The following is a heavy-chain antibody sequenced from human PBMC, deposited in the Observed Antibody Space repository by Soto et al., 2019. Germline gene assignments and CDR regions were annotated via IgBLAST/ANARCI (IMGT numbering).Heavy chain of an antibody. CDR1: GYTFTSYA. D-gene: IGHD3-3*01. CDR2: INAGNGNT. CDR3: GRDLYYDFWSGYTLYYYGMDV. V-gene: IGHV1-3*01. Sequence: ASVKVSCKASGYTFTSYAMHWVRQAPGQRLEWMGWINAGNGNTKYSQKFQGRVTITRDTSASTAYMELSSLRSEDTAVYYCGRDLYYDFWSGYTLYYYGMDVWGQGTTVTVSS. J-gene: IGHJ6*02.